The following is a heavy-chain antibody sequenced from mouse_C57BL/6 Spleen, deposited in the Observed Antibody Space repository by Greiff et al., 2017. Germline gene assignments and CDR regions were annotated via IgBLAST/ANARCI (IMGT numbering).Heavy chain of an antibody. CDR2: INPSSGYT. D-gene: IGHD2-4*01. J-gene: IGHJ4*01. V-gene: IGHV1-7*01. CDR1: GYTFTSYW. CDR3: ARSGSSYYDYLYAMDY. Sequence: VQVVESGAELAKPGASVKLSCKASGYTFTSYWMHWVKQRPGQGLEWIGYINPSSGYTKYNQKFKDKATLTADKSSSTAYMQLSSLTYEDSAVYYCARSGSSYYDYLYAMDYWGQGTSVTVSS.